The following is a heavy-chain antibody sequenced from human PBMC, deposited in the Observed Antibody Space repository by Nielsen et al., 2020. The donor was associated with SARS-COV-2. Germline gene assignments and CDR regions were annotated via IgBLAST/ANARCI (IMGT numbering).Heavy chain of an antibody. CDR3: ARGPYCSSTSCHHYYYYYYYMDV. D-gene: IGHD2-2*01. J-gene: IGHJ6*03. Sequence: WIRQPPGKGLEWIGEIYYSGSTNYNPSLKSRVTISVDKSKNQFSLKLSSVTAADTAVYYCARGPYCSSTSCHHYYYYYYYMDVWGKGTTVTVSS. CDR2: IYYSGST. V-gene: IGHV4-4*02.